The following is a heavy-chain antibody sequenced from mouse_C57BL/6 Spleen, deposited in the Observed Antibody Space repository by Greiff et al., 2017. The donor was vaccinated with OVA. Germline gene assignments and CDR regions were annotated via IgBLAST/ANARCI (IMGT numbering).Heavy chain of an antibody. D-gene: IGHD2-3*01. J-gene: IGHJ2*01. Sequence: QVQLQQPGAELVMPGASVKLSYKASGYTFTSYWMHWVKQRPGQGLEWIGEIDPSDSYTNYNQKFKGKSTLTVDKSSSTAYMQLSSLTSEDSAVYYCARFFNYDGYYDYWGQGTTLTVSS. V-gene: IGHV1-69*01. CDR3: ARFFNYDGYYDY. CDR2: IDPSDSYT. CDR1: GYTFTSYW.